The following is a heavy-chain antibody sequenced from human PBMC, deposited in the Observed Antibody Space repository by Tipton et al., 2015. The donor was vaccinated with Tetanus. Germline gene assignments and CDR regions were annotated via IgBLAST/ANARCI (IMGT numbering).Heavy chain of an antibody. D-gene: IGHD6-13*01. CDR3: ATRGVGAAAGRDS. CDR1: ENIFTDDY. CDR2: INPHNGGT. Sequence: QLVQSGAEVKKPGASVKVSCKAPENIFTDDYMHWVRQAPGQGLEWMGWINPHNGGTHFAQKFQGRVTMTRDTSIRTASMELNRLPSDDTAVYYCATRGVGAAAGRDSWGQGTLVTVSS. J-gene: IGHJ4*02. V-gene: IGHV1-2*02.